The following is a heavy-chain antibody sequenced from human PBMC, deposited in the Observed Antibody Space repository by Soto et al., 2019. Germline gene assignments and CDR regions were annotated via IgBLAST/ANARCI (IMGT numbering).Heavy chain of an antibody. CDR1: GYTFSMSG. J-gene: IGHJ6*02. Sequence: QVQLVQSGAEVKKPGASVKVSCKSSGYTFSMSGISWVRQAPGQGLEWMGWISGYNGKTNYEQKIQDRATMTTHTSTTMAYMERRSLRSDDTAVYYCAREGPRPYYYYGMDVWGQGTTVTVSS. CDR2: ISGYNGKT. V-gene: IGHV1-18*01. CDR3: AREGPRPYYYYGMDV.